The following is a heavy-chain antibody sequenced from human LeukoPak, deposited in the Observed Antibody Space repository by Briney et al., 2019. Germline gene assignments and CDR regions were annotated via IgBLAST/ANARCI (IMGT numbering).Heavy chain of an antibody. D-gene: IGHD6-13*01. CDR2: IYYSGST. CDR3: ARSKGIAAAGFFDY. J-gene: IGHJ4*02. Sequence: SETLSLTCTVSGGSISSSSYYWGWIRQPPGKGLEWIGSIYYSGSTYYNPSLKSRVTISVDTSKNQSSLKLSSVTAADTAVYYCARSKGIAAAGFFDYWGQGTLVTVSS. V-gene: IGHV4-39*01. CDR1: GGSISSSSYY.